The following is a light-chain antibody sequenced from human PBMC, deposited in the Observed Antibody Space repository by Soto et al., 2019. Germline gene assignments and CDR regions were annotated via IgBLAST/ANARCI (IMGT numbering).Light chain of an antibody. CDR3: QQYNNWPPWT. CDR1: QGLSHT. CDR2: GAS. J-gene: IGKJ1*01. Sequence: EIVMTQSPATLSVSPGDRATLSCRASQGLSHTLAWYQRKPGQAPRLLIYGASTRATGIPARFSGSGSGTEFTLTISSLQSEDFAVYYCQQYNNWPPWTFGQGTKVDIK. V-gene: IGKV3-15*01.